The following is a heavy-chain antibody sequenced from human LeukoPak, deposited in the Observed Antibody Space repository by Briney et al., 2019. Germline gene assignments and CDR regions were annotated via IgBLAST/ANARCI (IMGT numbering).Heavy chain of an antibody. CDR2: IYYSGST. CDR1: GGSISSSSYY. V-gene: IGHV4-39*01. Sequence: SETLSLACTVSGGSISSSSYYWGWIRQPPGKGMEWIGSIYYSGSTYYNPSLKSRVTISVDTSKNQFSLKLSSVTAADTAVYYCARVLGIQLWSDAFDIWGQGTMVTVSS. D-gene: IGHD5-18*01. J-gene: IGHJ3*02. CDR3: ARVLGIQLWSDAFDI.